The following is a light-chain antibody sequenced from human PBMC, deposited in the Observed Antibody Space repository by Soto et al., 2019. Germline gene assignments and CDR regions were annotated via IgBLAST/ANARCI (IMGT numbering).Light chain of an antibody. Sequence: QSALTQPASVSGAPGQSIAISCTGTSSDVGGYNYVSWYQHHPGKAPKLMVYDVSNRPSGVSNRFSGSKFGNTASLTISGLQAEDEADYYCSSYTSSSTYVFGTGTKV. CDR3: SSYTSSSTYV. J-gene: IGLJ1*01. CDR1: SSDVGGYNY. V-gene: IGLV2-14*03. CDR2: DVS.